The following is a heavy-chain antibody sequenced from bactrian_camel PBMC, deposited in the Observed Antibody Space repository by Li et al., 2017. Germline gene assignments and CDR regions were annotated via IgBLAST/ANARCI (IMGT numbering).Heavy chain of an antibody. CDR2: IDKSGSP. D-gene: IGHD2*01. J-gene: IGHJ4*01. V-gene: IGHV3S53*01. CDR3: AAVVPFQSDGYCWYTRGANI. CDR1: RYTYKRNC. Sequence: HVQLVESGGGSARAGGTLTLSCAAGRYTYKRNCMGWFRQAPGKDREGVASIDKSGSPTYAGSLAGRFTISQDTAKNTVHLQMNSLKPDDTAMYYCAAVVPFQSDGYCWYTRGANIWGQGTQVTV.